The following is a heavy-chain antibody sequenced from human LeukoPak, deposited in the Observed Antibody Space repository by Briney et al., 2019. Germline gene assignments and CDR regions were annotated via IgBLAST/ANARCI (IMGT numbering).Heavy chain of an antibody. CDR2: FDPENGET. D-gene: IGHD5-12*01. Sequence: ASVKVSCKVSGYTLTGLSMHWVRQAPGKGLEWMGTFDPENGETIYAQKFQGRVTMTEDTSTDTAYMELSSLRSEDTAVYYCARGISYSGNDSPYNWFDPWGQGTLVTVSS. J-gene: IGHJ5*02. CDR1: GYTLTGLS. V-gene: IGHV1-24*01. CDR3: ARGISYSGNDSPYNWFDP.